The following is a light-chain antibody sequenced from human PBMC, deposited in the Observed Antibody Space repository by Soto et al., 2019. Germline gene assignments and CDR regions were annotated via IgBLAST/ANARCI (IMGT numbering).Light chain of an antibody. V-gene: IGKV3-11*01. Sequence: EIVLTQSPATLSLSPGERATLSCRASQSVSSYLAWYQQKPGQAPRLLIYDASNRATGIPARFSGSGSGTYFILTISSLAPEDFAVYYCQQRSNWPLTFGGVTKVEIK. CDR2: DAS. CDR3: QQRSNWPLT. J-gene: IGKJ4*01. CDR1: QSVSSY.